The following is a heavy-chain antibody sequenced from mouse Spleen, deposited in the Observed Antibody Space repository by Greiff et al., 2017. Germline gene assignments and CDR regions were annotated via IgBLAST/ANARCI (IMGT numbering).Heavy chain of an antibody. V-gene: IGHV2-2*01. D-gene: IGHD1-2*01. Sequence: QVQLKESGPGLVQPSQCLSITCTVSGFSLTSYSVHWVRQSPGKGLEWLGVIWSDGCTDNHADFINRLSISKANSKSKVFFIMNSLQAYDTAIYYCGREGVRPYAMDYWGQGTSVTVSS. CDR3: GREGVRPYAMDY. CDR2: IWSDGCT. J-gene: IGHJ4*01. CDR1: GFSLTSYS.